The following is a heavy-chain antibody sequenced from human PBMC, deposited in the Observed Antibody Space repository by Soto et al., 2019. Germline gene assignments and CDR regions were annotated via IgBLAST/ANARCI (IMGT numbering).Heavy chain of an antibody. D-gene: IGHD1-26*01. J-gene: IGHJ4*02. CDR2: IYSGGST. CDR3: AREGGSYFWYFDY. V-gene: IGHV3-53*01. Sequence: LRLSCAASGFTVSSNYMSWVRQAPGKGLEWVSVIYSGGSTYYADSVKGRFTISRDNSKNTLYLQMNSLRAEGTAVYYCAREGGSYFWYFDYWGQGTLVTVSS. CDR1: GFTVSSNY.